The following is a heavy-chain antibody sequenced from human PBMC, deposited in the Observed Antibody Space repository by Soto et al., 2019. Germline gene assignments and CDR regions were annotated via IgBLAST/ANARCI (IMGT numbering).Heavy chain of an antibody. D-gene: IGHD4-4*01. J-gene: IGHJ4*02. V-gene: IGHV1-58*02. CDR1: GFTFTSSA. Sequence: ASVKVSCKASGFTFTSSAMQWVRQARGQRLEWIGWIVVGSGNTNYAQKFQERVTITRDMSTSTAYMELSSLRSEDTAVYYCAALRGSNSDDYGGQGPLVTVSS. CDR2: IVVGSGNT. CDR3: AALRGSNSDDY.